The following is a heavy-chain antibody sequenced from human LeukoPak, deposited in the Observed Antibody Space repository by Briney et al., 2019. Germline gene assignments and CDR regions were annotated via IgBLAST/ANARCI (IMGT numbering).Heavy chain of an antibody. V-gene: IGHV7-4-1*02. D-gene: IGHD5/OR15-5a*01. CDR3: ARVGLSVYGIKKYYCGMDV. CDR2: INTDTGNP. Sequence: ASVKVSCKASGYTFTNYAMNWVRQAPGQGLEWMGWINTDTGNPTYAQGFTGRFVFSLDTSVRTAYLQISSLKAEDTAVYYCARVGLSVYGIKKYYCGMDVWGQGTTVTVSS. CDR1: GYTFTNYA. J-gene: IGHJ6*02.